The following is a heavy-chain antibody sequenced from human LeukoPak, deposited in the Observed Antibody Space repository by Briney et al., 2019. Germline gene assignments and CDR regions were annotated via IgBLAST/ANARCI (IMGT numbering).Heavy chain of an antibody. CDR2: ISSSSSYI. CDR3: ARDSVRGGRYGMDV. V-gene: IGHV3-21*01. D-gene: IGHD3-10*01. J-gene: IGHJ6*02. CDR1: GFTFSSNS. Sequence: PGGSLRLSCAASGFTFSSNSMNWVRQAPGKGLEWVSSISSSSSYIYYADSVKGRFTISRDNAKNSLHLQMNSLRAEDTAVYYCARDSVRGGRYGMDVWGQGTTVTVSS.